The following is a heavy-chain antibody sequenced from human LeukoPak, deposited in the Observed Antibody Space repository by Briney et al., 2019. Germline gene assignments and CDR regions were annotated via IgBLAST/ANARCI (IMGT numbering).Heavy chain of an antibody. CDR1: GFTFSSYG. V-gene: IGHV3-48*01. CDR3: ARGSYSYGGDY. J-gene: IGHJ4*02. D-gene: IGHD5-18*01. CDR2: ISSSSSTI. Sequence: GGSLRLSCAASGFTFSSYGMHWVRQAPGKGLEWVSYISSSSSTIYYADSVKGRFTISRDNAKNSLYLQMNSLRAEDTAVYYCARGSYSYGGDYWGQGTLVTVSS.